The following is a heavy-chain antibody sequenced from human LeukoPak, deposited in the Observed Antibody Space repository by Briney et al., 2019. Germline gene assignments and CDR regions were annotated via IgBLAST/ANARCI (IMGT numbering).Heavy chain of an antibody. CDR2: ITGSSSTI. J-gene: IGHJ4*02. V-gene: IGHV3-48*02. CDR1: GFTFGSYS. D-gene: IGHD4-23*01. CDR3: ARLYGGNSGYFDY. Sequence: PGGSLRLSCAASGFTFGSYSINWVRQAPGKGLEWVSFITGSSSTIYYADSVKGRFTISRDNAKNSLYLQMNSLRDEDTAVYYCARLYGGNSGYFDYWGPGTLVTVSS.